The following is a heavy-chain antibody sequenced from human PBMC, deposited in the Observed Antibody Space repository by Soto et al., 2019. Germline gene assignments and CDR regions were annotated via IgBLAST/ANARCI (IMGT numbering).Heavy chain of an antibody. Sequence: VGSLRLSCAASGFTFSSYAMSWVRQAPGKGLEWVSGISGSGDSTYYADSVKGRFTISRDNSKNTLYLQMNSLRAEDTAVYYCAKGVTGIAVASTGYFQHWGQGTLVTAPQ. J-gene: IGHJ1*01. V-gene: IGHV3-23*01. CDR3: AKGVTGIAVASTGYFQH. CDR1: GFTFSSYA. D-gene: IGHD6-19*01. CDR2: ISGSGDST.